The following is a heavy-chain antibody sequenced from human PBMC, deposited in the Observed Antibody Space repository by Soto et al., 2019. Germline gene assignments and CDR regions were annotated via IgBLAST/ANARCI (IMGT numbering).Heavy chain of an antibody. CDR1: GGTVSSYA. D-gene: IGHD1-26*01. V-gene: IGHV1-69*12. Sequence: QVQLVQSGAEVKKHGSSVKVSCKASGGTVSSYATSWVRQAPEQGLEWMGGIIPIFGTANYAHKFQGRVTITADESTSTAYMELSSLRSEDTAVYYCARDRTSGSYYYFDYWGQGTLVTVSS. J-gene: IGHJ4*02. CDR2: IIPIFGTA. CDR3: ARDRTSGSYYYFDY.